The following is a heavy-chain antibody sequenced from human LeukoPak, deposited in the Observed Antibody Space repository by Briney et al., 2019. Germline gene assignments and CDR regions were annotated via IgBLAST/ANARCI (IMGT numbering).Heavy chain of an antibody. V-gene: IGHV4-59*01. J-gene: IGHJ6*03. CDR3: ARAHSTVTTDYYDYMDV. Sequence: SETLSLTCTVSGDSISNAYWSWIRQPPGKALEWIGYIYYSGIIKYNPSLKSRVTISVDTSKNQFSLKLSSVTAADTAVYYCARAHSTVTTDYYDYMDVWGKGTTVTISS. CDR1: GDSISNAY. D-gene: IGHD4-17*01. CDR2: IYYSGII.